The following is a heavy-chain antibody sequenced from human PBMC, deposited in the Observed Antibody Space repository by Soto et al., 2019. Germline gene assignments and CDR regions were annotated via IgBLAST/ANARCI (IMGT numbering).Heavy chain of an antibody. CDR3: XXXXXLS. J-gene: IGHJ1*01. CDR1: GGSISSGGYY. V-gene: IGHV4-31*03. CDR2: IHHSGST. Sequence: QVQLQESGPGLVKASQTLSLTCNVSGGSISSGGYYWTWIRQHPGKGLEWIGNIHHSGSTFYNPSLKSRVSISVDTSKNQFSLKLSXXTXXXXXXXXXXXXXLSWGQGTLVTVSS.